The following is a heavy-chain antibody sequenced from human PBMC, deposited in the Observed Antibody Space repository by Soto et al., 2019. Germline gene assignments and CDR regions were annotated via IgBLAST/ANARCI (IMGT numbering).Heavy chain of an antibody. J-gene: IGHJ4*02. Sequence: SETLSLTCAVSGVSISGFYWSWIRQPPGKGLEYIGYIHYSGSTYYNPSLKSRLTVSLDSSKNQFSLKLTSVTAADTAVYYCARGHLWLEDWGQGTLVTVS. V-gene: IGHV4-59*01. CDR3: ARGHLWLED. CDR1: GVSISGFY. CDR2: IHYSGST. D-gene: IGHD3-3*01.